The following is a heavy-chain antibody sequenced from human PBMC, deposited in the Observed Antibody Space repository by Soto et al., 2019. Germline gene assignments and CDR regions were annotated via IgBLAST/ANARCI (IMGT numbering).Heavy chain of an antibody. J-gene: IGHJ4*01. D-gene: IGHD1-1*01. Sequence: PSETLPLTCTVSGGSISSYYWSWIRQPPGKGLEWIGYIYYSGSTNYNPSLKSRVTISVDTSKNQFSLKLSSVTAADSTVYYCARLYGVGTALENWDQGTLVTVSS. V-gene: IGHV4-59*01. CDR2: IYYSGST. CDR1: GGSISSYY. CDR3: ARLYGVGTALEN.